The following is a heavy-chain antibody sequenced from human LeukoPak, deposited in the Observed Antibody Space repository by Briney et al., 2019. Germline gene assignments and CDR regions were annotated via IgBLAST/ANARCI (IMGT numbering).Heavy chain of an antibody. V-gene: IGHV4-34*01. D-gene: IGHD6-19*01. CDR1: GVSFSGYY. J-gene: IGHJ6*03. CDR3: ARLLAVPRLGTYYYYMDV. CDR2: INHSGST. Sequence: SETLSLTCAVYGVSFSGYYWSWIRQPPGKGLEWIGEINHSGSTNYNPSLKSRVTILVDTSKKQFSLKLSSVTAADTAVYCCARLLAVPRLGTYYYYMDVWGKGTTVTISS.